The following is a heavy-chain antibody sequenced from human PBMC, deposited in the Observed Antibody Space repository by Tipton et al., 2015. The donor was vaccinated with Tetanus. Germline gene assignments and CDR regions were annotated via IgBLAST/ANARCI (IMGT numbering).Heavy chain of an antibody. CDR1: GFTFSSYG. Sequence: SLRLSCAASGFTFSSYGMHWVRQAPGKGLEWVAVIWYDGSNKYYADSVKGRFTISRDNSKNTLYLQMTSLRAEDTAVYYCARLVGSYYVDYWGQGILVTVSS. V-gene: IGHV3-33*01. CDR2: IWYDGSNK. CDR3: ARLVGSYYVDY. J-gene: IGHJ4*02. D-gene: IGHD1-26*01.